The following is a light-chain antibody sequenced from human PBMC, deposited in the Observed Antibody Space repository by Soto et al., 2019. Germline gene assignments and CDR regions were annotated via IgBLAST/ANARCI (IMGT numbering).Light chain of an antibody. V-gene: IGKV3-20*01. J-gene: IGKJ4*01. Sequence: EIVLTKSPGTLSLSPGESATLTCRASQRVSSSYLAWYQKKPGQSPRLLSDGASSRATGIPDRFSGSVAGTDFTLTISRLEPEDFAVYYCQQYGSSPPGLTFGGGTKVDIK. CDR2: GAS. CDR1: QRVSSSY. CDR3: QQYGSSPPGLT.